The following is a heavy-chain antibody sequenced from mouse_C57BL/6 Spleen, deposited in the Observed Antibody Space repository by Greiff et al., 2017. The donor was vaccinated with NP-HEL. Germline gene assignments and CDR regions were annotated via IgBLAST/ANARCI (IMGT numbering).Heavy chain of an antibody. Sequence: QVQLQQSGAELVKPGASVKLSCKASGYTFTEYTIHWVKQRSGQGLEWIGWFYPGSGSIKYNEKFKDKATLTADKSSSTVYMELSRLTSEDSAVYFCARHEGGYYGREAPFDCWGQGTTLTVSS. CDR3: ARHEGGYYGREAPFDC. V-gene: IGHV1-62-2*01. J-gene: IGHJ2*01. CDR1: GYTFTEYT. D-gene: IGHD1-1*01. CDR2: FYPGSGSI.